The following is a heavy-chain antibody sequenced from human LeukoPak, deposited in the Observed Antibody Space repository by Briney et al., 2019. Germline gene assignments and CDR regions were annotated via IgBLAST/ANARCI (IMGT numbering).Heavy chain of an antibody. CDR3: AREGPGQHDAFDI. CDR1: GFTFSDYY. CDR2: ISSSSSYT. Sequence: GGSLRLSCAASGFTFSDYYMSWIRQAPGKGLEWVSYISSSSSYTNYADSVKGRFTISRDNAKNSLYLQMNSLRAEDTAVYYCAREGPGQHDAFDIWGRGTMVTVSS. V-gene: IGHV3-11*05. J-gene: IGHJ3*02.